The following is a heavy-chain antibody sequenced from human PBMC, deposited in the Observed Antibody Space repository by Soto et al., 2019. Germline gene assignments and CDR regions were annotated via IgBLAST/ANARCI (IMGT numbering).Heavy chain of an antibody. D-gene: IGHD6-19*01. J-gene: IGHJ4*02. Sequence: QVQLVQSGAEVKKPGASVKVSCKASGYTFTSYGISWVRQAPGQGLEWMGWISAYNGNTKYAQKLQGRVTMTPDTSTITADMELRSLRSDDPAVYYCARDRAVALIDYWGKGPRVTVSS. CDR1: GYTFTSYG. CDR3: ARDRAVALIDY. CDR2: ISAYNGNT. V-gene: IGHV1-18*01.